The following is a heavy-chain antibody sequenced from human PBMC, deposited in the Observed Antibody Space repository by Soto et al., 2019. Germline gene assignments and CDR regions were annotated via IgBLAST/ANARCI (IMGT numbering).Heavy chain of an antibody. CDR3: AGDSRLSITMVRGLKVGMDV. CDR2: ISAYNGNT. D-gene: IGHD3-10*01. V-gene: IGHV1-18*01. Sequence: QVQLVQSGAEVKKPGASVKVSCKASGYTFTSYGISWVRQAPGQGLEWMGWISAYNGNTNYAQKLQGRVTMTTDTSTSKAYMELRSLGSDDTAVYYCAGDSRLSITMVRGLKVGMDVWGQGTTVTVSS. CDR1: GYTFTSYG. J-gene: IGHJ6*02.